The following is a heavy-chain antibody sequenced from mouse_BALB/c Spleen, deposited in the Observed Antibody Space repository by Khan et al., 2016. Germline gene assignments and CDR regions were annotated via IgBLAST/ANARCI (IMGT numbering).Heavy chain of an antibody. V-gene: IGHV1-12*01. CDR1: GYTFTSYN. CDR2: IYPGNGDT. J-gene: IGHJ2*01. Sequence: QVQLQQPGAELVKPGASVKMSCKASGYTFTSYNMHWVKQTPGQGLEWIGAIYPGNGDTSYNQKFKGKATLTADKYSSTSYMQLSSLTSEDSAVYYCAREGNYFDYWGQGTTLTVSS. D-gene: IGHD2-14*01. CDR3: AREGNYFDY.